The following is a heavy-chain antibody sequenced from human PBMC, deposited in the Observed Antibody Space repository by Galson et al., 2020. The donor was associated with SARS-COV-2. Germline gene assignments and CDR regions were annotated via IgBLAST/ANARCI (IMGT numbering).Heavy chain of an antibody. CDR3: ARETITMVRGVGDGVGY. J-gene: IGHJ4*02. Sequence: ASVKVSCKASGYTFTGYYMHWVRQAPGQGLEWMGWINPNSGGTNYAQKFQGRVTMTRDTSISTAYMELSRLRSDDTAVYYCARETITMVRGVGDGVGYWGQGTLVTVSS. CDR2: INPNSGGT. V-gene: IGHV1-2*02. CDR1: GYTFTGYY. D-gene: IGHD3-10*01.